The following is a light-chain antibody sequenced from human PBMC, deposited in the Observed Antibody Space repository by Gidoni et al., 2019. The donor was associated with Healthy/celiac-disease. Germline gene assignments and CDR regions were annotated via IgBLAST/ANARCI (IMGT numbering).Light chain of an antibody. CDR3: QQSYSTPIT. Sequence: DIQMTQSPSSLSASVGDRVTITCRASQSISSYLNWYQQKPGKAPKLLIYAASSLQSGVPLRFSGSGSGTDFTLTISSLQPEDFATYYCQQSYSTPITFGGXTKVEIK. V-gene: IGKV1-39*01. J-gene: IGKJ4*01. CDR1: QSISSY. CDR2: AAS.